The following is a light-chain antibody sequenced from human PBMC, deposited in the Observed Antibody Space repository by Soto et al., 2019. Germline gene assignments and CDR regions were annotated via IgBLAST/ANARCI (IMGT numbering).Light chain of an antibody. CDR3: QHGYVAPYN. V-gene: IGKV1-39*01. J-gene: IGKJ2*01. CDR1: QDINVY. Sequence: DIQMTQSPSSVSASVGDTVTITCRASQDINVYLNWYQQKPGEVPKLLISSASSLHSGVPSRFTGSGSETDFTLTIRSLQPEDFATYYCQHGYVAPYNFGQGTKV. CDR2: SAS.